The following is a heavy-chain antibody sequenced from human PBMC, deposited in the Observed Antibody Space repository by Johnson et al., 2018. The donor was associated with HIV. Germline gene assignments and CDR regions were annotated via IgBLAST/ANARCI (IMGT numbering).Heavy chain of an antibody. CDR2: ISGSGGST. J-gene: IGHJ3*02. CDR1: GFTFSSYA. CDR3: AKDLTYVSSALDI. V-gene: IGHV3-23*04. Sequence: VQLVESGGGLVQPGGSLRLSCAASGFTFSSYAMSWVRQAPGKGLEWVSAISGSGGSTYYADSVKGRFTISRDNSKNTLYLQMNSLTAEDTALYSCAKDLTYVSSALDIWGQGTVVTVSS. D-gene: IGHD3-10*02.